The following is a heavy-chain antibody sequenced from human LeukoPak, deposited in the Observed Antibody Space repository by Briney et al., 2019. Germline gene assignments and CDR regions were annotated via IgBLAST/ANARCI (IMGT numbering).Heavy chain of an antibody. V-gene: IGHV3-20*04. D-gene: IGHD2-2*01. CDR3: ARDSDQLYYFDY. J-gene: IGHJ4*02. CDR2: INWSGGST. Sequence: GGSLRLSCAASGFTFDDYGMSWVRQAPGKGLEWVSGINWSGGSTGYADSVKGRFTISRDNAKNSLYLQMNSLRAEDTALYYCARDSDQLYYFDYWGQGTLVTVSS. CDR1: GFTFDDYG.